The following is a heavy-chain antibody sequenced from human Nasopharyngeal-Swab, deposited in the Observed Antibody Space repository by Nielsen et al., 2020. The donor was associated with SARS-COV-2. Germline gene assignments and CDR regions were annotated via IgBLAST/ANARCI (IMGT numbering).Heavy chain of an antibody. CDR3: ERGWTTNNWFDP. J-gene: IGHJ5*02. CDR1: GCAISSYD. V-gene: IGHV4-59*01. CDR2: IYYSGST. D-gene: IGHD3/OR15-3a*01. Sequence: SETLSLTGTVAGCAISSYDWSWIRQPPGKGLEWIGYIYYSGSTNYNPSLKSRVTISVDTSKNQFSLKLSSVTAADTAVYYCERGWTTNNWFDPWGQGTLVTVSS.